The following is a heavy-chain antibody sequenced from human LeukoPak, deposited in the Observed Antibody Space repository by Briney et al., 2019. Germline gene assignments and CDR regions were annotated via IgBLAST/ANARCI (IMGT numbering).Heavy chain of an antibody. CDR1: GGTFSSYA. Sequence: SVEVSCKASGGTFSSYAISWVRQAPGQGLEWMGRIIPIFGTANYAQKFQGRVTITTGESTSTAYMELSSLRSEDTAVYYCARERRVMARNHYYYYMDVWGKGTTVTVSS. CDR3: ARERRVMARNHYYYYMDV. CDR2: IIPIFGTA. D-gene: IGHD5-24*01. J-gene: IGHJ6*03. V-gene: IGHV1-69*05.